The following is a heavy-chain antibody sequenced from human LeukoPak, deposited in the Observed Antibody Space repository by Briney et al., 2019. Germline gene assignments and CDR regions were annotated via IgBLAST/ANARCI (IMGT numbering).Heavy chain of an antibody. J-gene: IGHJ4*02. V-gene: IGHV4-61*01. CDR2: IYYTAGS. CDR3: ARARPGNDGGNFDY. CDR1: GGSVTNDNYF. Sequence: PSETLSLTCTVSGGSVTNDNYFWSGTRQPPGEGREWIAYIYYTAGSYYNPSLRSRVTMSIDTSRNQFSLKLSSVTAADTAVYYCARARPGNDGGNFDYWGQGTLVTVSS. D-gene: IGHD1-1*01.